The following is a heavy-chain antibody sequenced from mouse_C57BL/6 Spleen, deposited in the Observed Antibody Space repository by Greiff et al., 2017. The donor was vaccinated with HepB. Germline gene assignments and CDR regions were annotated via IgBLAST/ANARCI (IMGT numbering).Heavy chain of an antibody. D-gene: IGHD5-1*01. CDR1: GFTFSNYW. CDR3: TSTHY. Sequence: DVMLVESGGGLVQPGGSMKLSCVASGFTFSNYWMNWVRQSPGKGLEWVAQIRLKSDNYATHYAECVKGRFTISRDDSKSSVYLQMNNLRAEDTGIYYCTSTHYWGQGTTLTVSS. J-gene: IGHJ2*01. CDR2: IRLKSDNYAT. V-gene: IGHV6-3*01.